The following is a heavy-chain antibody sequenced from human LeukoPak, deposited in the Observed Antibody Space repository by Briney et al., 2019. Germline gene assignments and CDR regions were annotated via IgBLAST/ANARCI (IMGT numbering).Heavy chain of an antibody. Sequence: GRSLRLSCAASGFTFSSYGMHWVRQAPGKGLEWVAVISYDGSNRYYADSVKGRFTISRDTSKNTLYLQMGSLRAEDMAVYYCARDATVTYTESFEDTPYNWFDPWGQGTLVTVSS. V-gene: IGHV3-30*03. J-gene: IGHJ5*02. CDR1: GFTFSSYG. CDR2: ISYDGSNR. CDR3: ARDATVTYTESFEDTPYNWFDP. D-gene: IGHD4-11*01.